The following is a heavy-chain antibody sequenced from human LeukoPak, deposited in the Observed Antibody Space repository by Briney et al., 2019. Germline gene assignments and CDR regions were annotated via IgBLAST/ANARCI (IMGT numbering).Heavy chain of an antibody. V-gene: IGHV3-7*01. Sequence: PGGSLRLSRAASGFTFSSYWMGWVRQAPGKGLEWVANIKQDGSEKYYVDSVKGRFTISRDNAKNSLYLQMNSLRAEDTAVYYCARDPGSGWYDYWGQGTLVTVSS. CDR1: GFTFSSYW. J-gene: IGHJ4*02. CDR3: ARDPGSGWYDY. D-gene: IGHD6-19*01. CDR2: IKQDGSEK.